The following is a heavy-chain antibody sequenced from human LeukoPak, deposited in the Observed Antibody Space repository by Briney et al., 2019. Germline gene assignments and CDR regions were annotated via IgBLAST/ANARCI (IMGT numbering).Heavy chain of an antibody. V-gene: IGHV4-31*03. CDR2: IYYSGST. CDR3: AAYGLGSSRRFDP. D-gene: IGHD3-10*01. Sequence: PSETLSLTCTVSGGSISSAGYYWTWIRQHPGKGLEWIGYIYYSGSTYYSPSLKSRVTISLGTSKNQFSLNLSSVTAADTAVYYCAAYGLGSSRRFDPWGQGTLVTVSS. J-gene: IGHJ5*02. CDR1: GGSISSAGYY.